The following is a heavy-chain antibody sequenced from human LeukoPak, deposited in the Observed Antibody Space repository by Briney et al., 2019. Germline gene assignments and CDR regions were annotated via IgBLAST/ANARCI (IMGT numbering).Heavy chain of an antibody. CDR2: IIPILGIA. Sequence: SVKVSCKASGGTFSSYAISWVRQAPGQGLEWMGRIIPILGIANYAQKFQGRVTITADKSTGTAYMELSSLRSEDTAVYYCARGLYYYGSDDAFDIWGQGTMVTVSS. CDR1: GGTFSSYA. D-gene: IGHD3-10*01. CDR3: ARGLYYYGSDDAFDI. J-gene: IGHJ3*02. V-gene: IGHV1-69*04.